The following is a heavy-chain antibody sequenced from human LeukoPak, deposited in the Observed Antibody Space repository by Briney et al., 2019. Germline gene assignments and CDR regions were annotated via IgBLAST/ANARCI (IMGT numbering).Heavy chain of an antibody. CDR3: ARVVEGYYYYGMDV. CDR1: GFTFSSYS. D-gene: IGHD2-15*01. CDR2: ISSSSSYI. V-gene: IGHV3-21*01. J-gene: IGHJ6*02. Sequence: GGSLRLSCAASGFTFSSYSMNCVRQAPGNGLEWVSSISSSSSYIYYADSVKGRFTISRDNAKNSLYLQMNSLRAEDTAVYYCARVVEGYYYYGMDVWGQGTTVTVSS.